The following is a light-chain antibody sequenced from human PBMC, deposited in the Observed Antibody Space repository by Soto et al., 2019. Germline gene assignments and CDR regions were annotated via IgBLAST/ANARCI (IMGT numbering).Light chain of an antibody. Sequence: QSVLTQPRSVSGSPGQSVTISCTGTSSDVGGYNYVSWFQQHPGKAPKLMIYDVNKRPSGVPDRFSGSKSDNTASLTISGLQAEDEGEYYCCSYAGTYTEVFGTGTQLTVL. V-gene: IGLV2-11*01. J-gene: IGLJ1*01. CDR2: DVN. CDR3: CSYAGTYTEV. CDR1: SSDVGGYNY.